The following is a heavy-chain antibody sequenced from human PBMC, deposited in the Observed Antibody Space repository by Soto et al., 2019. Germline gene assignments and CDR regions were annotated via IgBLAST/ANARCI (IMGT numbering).Heavy chain of an antibody. CDR3: ARDAYGSFSYFLYYYYYGTDV. Sequence: PGGSLRLSCAASGFTFSSYAMHWVRQAPGKGLEWVAVISYDGSNKYYADSVKGRFTISRDNSKNTLYLQMNSLRAEDTAVYYCARDAYGSFSYFLYYYYYGTDVLGQGTTIT. J-gene: IGHJ6*02. CDR1: GFTFSSYA. D-gene: IGHD3-10*01. V-gene: IGHV3-30-3*01. CDR2: ISYDGSNK.